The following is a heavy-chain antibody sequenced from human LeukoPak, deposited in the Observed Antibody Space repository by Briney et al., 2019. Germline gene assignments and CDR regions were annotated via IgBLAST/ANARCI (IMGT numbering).Heavy chain of an antibody. V-gene: IGHV1-69*04. CDR3: AKNYYDSSGYYYTYYFDY. CDR2: IIPILGIA. J-gene: IGHJ4*02. Sequence: SVKVSCKASGGTFSSYAISWVRQAPGQGLEWMGRIIPILGIANYAQKFQGRVTITADKSTSTAYMELSSLRSEDTAVYYCAKNYYDSSGYYYTYYFDYWGQGTLVTVSS. D-gene: IGHD3-22*01. CDR1: GGTFSSYA.